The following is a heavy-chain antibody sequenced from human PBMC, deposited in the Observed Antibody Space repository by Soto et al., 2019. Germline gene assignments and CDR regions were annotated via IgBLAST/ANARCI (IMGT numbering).Heavy chain of an antibody. D-gene: IGHD5-18*01. V-gene: IGHV4-59*01. CDR1: GGSISSYY. J-gene: IGHJ3*02. CDR3: ARGLLGSYGVDI. Sequence: QVQLQESGPGLVKPSETLSLTCTVSGGSISSYYWTWIRQPPGKGLEWIGHIYYSGSTNYNPPLKSRVTISVDTSKNQYSLKLSSVTAADTAVYYCARGLLGSYGVDIWGQGTMVTVSS. CDR2: IYYSGST.